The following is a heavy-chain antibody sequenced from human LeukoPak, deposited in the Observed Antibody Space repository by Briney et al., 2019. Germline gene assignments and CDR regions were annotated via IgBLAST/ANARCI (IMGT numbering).Heavy chain of an antibody. V-gene: IGHV1-69*01. CDR3: ARPPPYSGYDYYGMDV. J-gene: IGHJ6*04. Sequence: GSSVKVSCKASVGTFSSYAISWVRQAPGQGLEWMGGFIPIFGIANYAQKFQGRVTITADESTSTAYMELSSLRSEVTAVYYCARPPPYSGYDYYGMDVWGKGTTVTVSS. CDR2: FIPIFGIA. D-gene: IGHD1-26*01. CDR1: VGTFSSYA.